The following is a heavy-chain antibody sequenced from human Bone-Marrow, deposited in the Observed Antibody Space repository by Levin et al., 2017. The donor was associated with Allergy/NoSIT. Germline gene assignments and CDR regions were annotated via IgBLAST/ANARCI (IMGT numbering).Heavy chain of an antibody. CDR1: GFTLTEFP. V-gene: IGHV1-24*01. CDR3: TTGYY. Sequence: GESLKISCKVSGFTLTEFPMHWVRQAPGKGLEWMGGFDPEDGEILYAQPFDGRVTMTEDTSTGTAYMELTSLRPEDTAVYYCTTGYYWGQGTLVTVSS. D-gene: IGHD3-3*01. CDR2: FDPEDGEI. J-gene: IGHJ4*02.